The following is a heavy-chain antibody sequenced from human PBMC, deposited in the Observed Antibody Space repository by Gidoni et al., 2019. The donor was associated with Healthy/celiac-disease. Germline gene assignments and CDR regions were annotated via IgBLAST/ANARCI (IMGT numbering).Heavy chain of an antibody. D-gene: IGHD3-22*01. CDR3: AREVRAYDSLGY. J-gene: IGHJ4*02. CDR1: GLTVSSNY. Sequence: EVQLVESGGGLIQPGGSLSLSCAASGLTVSSNYMSWVRQAPGKGLEWVSVIYSGGSTYYADSVKGRFTSSRDNSKNTLYLQMNSLRAEDTAVYYCAREVRAYDSLGYWGQGTLVTVSS. V-gene: IGHV3-53*01. CDR2: IYSGGST.